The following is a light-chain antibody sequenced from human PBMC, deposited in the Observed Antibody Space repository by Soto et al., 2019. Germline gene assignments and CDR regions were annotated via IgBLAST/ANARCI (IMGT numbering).Light chain of an antibody. CDR3: QQYNNWPFWT. CDR2: DSS. V-gene: IGKV3-15*01. Sequence: ERVLTQSPATLSVSPGPGATLSCRASESISSHLAWYQQKPGQAPRLLIYDSSTRATGIPAGFSGSGSGTEFTLTISSLQSEDFAVYYCQQYNNWPFWTFGQGTKVDIK. J-gene: IGKJ1*01. CDR1: ESISSH.